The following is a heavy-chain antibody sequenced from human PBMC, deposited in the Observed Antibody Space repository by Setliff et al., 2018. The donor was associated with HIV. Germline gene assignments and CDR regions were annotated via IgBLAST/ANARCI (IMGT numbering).Heavy chain of an antibody. D-gene: IGHD6-19*01. CDR1: GGSFSAYY. CDR3: ARGPRVSAAVVETPSAY. Sequence: SETLSLTCAVSGGSFSAYYWTWIRQSPHKGLEWVGEIDHTGSAYYNPSLTSRVTISVDTSKNRFSLELSSVTAADTALYYRARGPRVSAAVVETPSAYWGQGTRVTVSS. V-gene: IGHV4-34*01. J-gene: IGHJ4*02. CDR2: IDHTGSA.